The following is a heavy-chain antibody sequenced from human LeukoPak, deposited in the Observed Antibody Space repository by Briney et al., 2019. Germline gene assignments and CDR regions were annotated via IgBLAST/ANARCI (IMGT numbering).Heavy chain of an antibody. CDR1: GFTFSDSA. D-gene: IGHD4-17*01. Sequence: GGSLRLSCAASGFTFSDSAMHWARQASGKGLEWVGRIRSKANNYATAYAASVKGRFTISRDDSKNTAYLQMNSLKAEDTALYYCIRQSYGDRDWFFDLWGRGTLVTVSS. V-gene: IGHV3-73*01. J-gene: IGHJ2*01. CDR2: IRSKANNYAT. CDR3: IRQSYGDRDWFFDL.